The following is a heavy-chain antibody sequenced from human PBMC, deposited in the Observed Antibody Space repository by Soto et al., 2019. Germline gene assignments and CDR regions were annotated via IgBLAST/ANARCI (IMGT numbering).Heavy chain of an antibody. D-gene: IGHD3-10*01. Sequence: PGGSLRLSCAASGFTFSSYGMHWVRQAPGKGLEWVAVIWYDGSNKYYADSVKGRFTISRDNSKNTLYLQMNSLRAEDTAVYYCARDIWGVTLSLYYYYGMDVWGQGTTVTVSS. J-gene: IGHJ6*02. CDR1: GFTFSSYG. CDR3: ARDIWGVTLSLYYYYGMDV. V-gene: IGHV3-33*01. CDR2: IWYDGSNK.